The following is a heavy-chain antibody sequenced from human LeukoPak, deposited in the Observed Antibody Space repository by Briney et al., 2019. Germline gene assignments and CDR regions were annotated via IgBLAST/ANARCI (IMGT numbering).Heavy chain of an antibody. V-gene: IGHV4-59*12. CDR1: GGSITSYF. CDR3: ARLITGTTTAFDI. CDR2: IYYSGRT. J-gene: IGHJ3*02. D-gene: IGHD1-7*01. Sequence: PSETLSLTCTVSGGSITSYFWSWIRQPPGKGREWIGHIYYSGRTNYNPYLKSRVAISIDTSKNQFPLKLSSVTAADTAVYYCARLITGTTTAFDIWGQGTMVTVSS.